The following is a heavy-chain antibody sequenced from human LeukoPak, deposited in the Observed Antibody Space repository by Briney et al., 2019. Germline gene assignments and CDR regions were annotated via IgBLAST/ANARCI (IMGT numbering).Heavy chain of an antibody. CDR3: ARDLRGSGSYSGWDY. CDR2: ISSSSSYT. V-gene: IGHV3-21*01. J-gene: IGHJ4*02. CDR1: GFTFGSNR. Sequence: GGSLRLSCAASGFTFGSNRMIWVRQAPGKGLEWVSSISSSSSYTYYADSVKGRFTISRDNAKNSLYRQMDSLRAEDTAVYYCARDLRGSGSYSGWDYWGQGTLVTVSS. D-gene: IGHD3-10*01.